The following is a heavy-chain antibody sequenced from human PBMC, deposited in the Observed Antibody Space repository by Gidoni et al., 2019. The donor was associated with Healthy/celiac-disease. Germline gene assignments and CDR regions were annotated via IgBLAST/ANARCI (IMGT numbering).Heavy chain of an antibody. V-gene: IGHV2-5*01. Sequence: QITLKESDPTLVKPTQTLTLTCTFSGFSLSTSGVGVGWIRQPPGKALKWLALIYWNDDKRYSPSLKSRLTITKDTSKNQVVLTMTNMDPVDTATYYCAQFMGNYDFWSGYYHNWFDPWGQGTLVTVSS. D-gene: IGHD3-3*01. CDR2: IYWNDDK. CDR1: GFSLSTSGVG. J-gene: IGHJ5*02. CDR3: AQFMGNYDFWSGYYHNWFDP.